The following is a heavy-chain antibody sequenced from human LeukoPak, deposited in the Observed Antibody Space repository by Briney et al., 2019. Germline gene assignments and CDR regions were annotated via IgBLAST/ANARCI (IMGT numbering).Heavy chain of an antibody. J-gene: IGHJ5*02. CDR1: GGSFSGYY. Sequence: SETLSLTCAVYGGSFSGYYWSWIRQPPGKGLVWIGEINHSGSTNYNPSLKSRVTISVDTSKNQFSLKLSSVTAADTAVYYCARGGDDVVVVVAAMGSLGWFDPWGQGTLVTVSS. CDR2: INHSGST. CDR3: ARGGDDVVVVVAAMGSLGWFDP. D-gene: IGHD2-15*01. V-gene: IGHV4-34*01.